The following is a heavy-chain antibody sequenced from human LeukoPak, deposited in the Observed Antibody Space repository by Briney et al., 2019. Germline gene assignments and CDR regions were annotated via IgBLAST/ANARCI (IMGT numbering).Heavy chain of an antibody. V-gene: IGHV3-33*01. J-gene: IGHJ4*02. CDR1: GFAFNTYA. CDR2: IWHDGSHK. Sequence: GGSLRLSCAASGFAFNTYAMHWVRQAPGQGLEWVALIWHDGSHKFYSNSVRGQFTISTNNSKNTVSLQMNNLRPEDTAVYYCAREIFGSGSYPDSWGQGTLVTVSS. D-gene: IGHD3-10*01. CDR3: AREIFGSGSYPDS.